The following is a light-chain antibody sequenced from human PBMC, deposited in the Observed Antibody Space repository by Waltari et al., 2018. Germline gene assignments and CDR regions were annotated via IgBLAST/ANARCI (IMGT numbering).Light chain of an antibody. J-gene: IGLJ3*02. CDR3: AAWDVSLSGSWV. CDR2: RNN. CDR1: SSNIGSNY. Sequence: QSVLTQPPSASGTPGQRVTISCSGSSSNIGSNYVYWYQQLPGTAPKLLIYRNNHRPAGVPDRFSGSKAGTSASLAISGLRSEDEADYYCAAWDVSLSGSWVFGGGTKLTVL. V-gene: IGLV1-47*01.